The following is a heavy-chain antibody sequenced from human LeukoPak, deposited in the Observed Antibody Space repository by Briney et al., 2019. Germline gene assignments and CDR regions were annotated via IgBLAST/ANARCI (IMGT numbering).Heavy chain of an antibody. Sequence: ASVKVSCKASGYTFTSYGISWVRQAPGQELEWMGWISAYNGNTNYAQKLQGRVTMTTDTSTSTAYMELRSLRSDDTAVYYCARVTPYYGSGYFDYWGQGTLVTVSS. J-gene: IGHJ4*02. V-gene: IGHV1-18*01. CDR3: ARVTPYYGSGYFDY. CDR1: GYTFTSYG. CDR2: ISAYNGNT. D-gene: IGHD3-10*01.